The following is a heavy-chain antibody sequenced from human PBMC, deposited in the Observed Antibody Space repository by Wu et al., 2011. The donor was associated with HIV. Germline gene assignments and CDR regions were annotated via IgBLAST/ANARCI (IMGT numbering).Heavy chain of an antibody. Sequence: QVQLVQSGAEVKKPGASVKVSCTASGYIFTDYYIHWVRQAPGQGLEWMGWINPNSGGTNYAQKFQGRVTMTRDTSISTAYMELSRLRSDDTAVYYCARDVKLERDYYYGMDVWGQGTTVTVSS. J-gene: IGHJ6*02. D-gene: IGHD1-1*01. CDR3: ARDVKLERDYYYGMDV. CDR2: INPNSGGT. CDR1: GYIFTDYY. V-gene: IGHV1-2*02.